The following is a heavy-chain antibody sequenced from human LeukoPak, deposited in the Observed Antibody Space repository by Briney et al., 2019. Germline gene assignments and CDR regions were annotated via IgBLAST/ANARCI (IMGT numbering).Heavy chain of an antibody. D-gene: IGHD3-10*01. CDR3: ARHATGSASILDS. CDR2: IDPSDSYS. CDR1: GYRFTSNW. V-gene: IGHV5-10-1*01. Sequence: GASLKISCKAPGYRFTSNWISWGRQMPGKGLEWMGRIDPSDSYSTYSPSFQGHVTISADKSISTAYLQWSSLKASDTAMYYCARHATGSASILDSWGQGAPVTVSS. J-gene: IGHJ4*02.